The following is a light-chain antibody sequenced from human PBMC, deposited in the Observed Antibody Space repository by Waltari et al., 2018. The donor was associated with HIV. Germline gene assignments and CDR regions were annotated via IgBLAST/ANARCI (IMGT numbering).Light chain of an antibody. J-gene: IGLJ1*01. V-gene: IGLV2-23*02. CDR2: EVT. CDR3: SSYATGNTYV. CDR1: NSDIGKYNL. Sequence: QSALTQPASVSGSPGQSITISCTETNSDIGKYNLVSWYQQHPGKVPKVLIFEVTTRPSGISHRFSGSKSDNTASLTISGLQAEDEADYYCSSYATGNTYVFGTGTSVTVL.